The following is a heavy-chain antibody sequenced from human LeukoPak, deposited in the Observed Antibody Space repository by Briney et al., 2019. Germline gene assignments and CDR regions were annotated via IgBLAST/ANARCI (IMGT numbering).Heavy chain of an antibody. CDR3: ARRVGYCSSTSCYGYFDY. Sequence: GGSLRLSCAASGFTFSSYWMSWVRQAPGKGLEWVGNIKQDGSEKYYVDSVKGRFTISRDNSKNTLYLQMNSLRAEDTAVYYCARRVGYCSSTSCYGYFDYWGQGTLVTVSS. CDR2: IKQDGSEK. J-gene: IGHJ4*02. D-gene: IGHD2-2*01. V-gene: IGHV3-7*03. CDR1: GFTFSSYW.